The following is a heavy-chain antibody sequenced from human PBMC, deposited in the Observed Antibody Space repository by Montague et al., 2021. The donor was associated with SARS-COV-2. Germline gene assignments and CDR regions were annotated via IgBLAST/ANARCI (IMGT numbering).Heavy chain of an antibody. CDR2: MNHSGGA. Sequence: SETLSLTCAVYGGPFSGYYWNWVRQSPGKGLERIGEMNHSGGANYNPSLGSRVTMSGDTSKNQFFLKLNSVTAADAAVYYCARGQIVSTIRRARGWRGCFDVWGQGTTVTVSS. CDR1: GGPFSGYY. V-gene: IGHV4-34*01. D-gene: IGHD6-19*01. J-gene: IGHJ6*02. CDR3: ARGQIVSTIRRARGWRGCFDV.